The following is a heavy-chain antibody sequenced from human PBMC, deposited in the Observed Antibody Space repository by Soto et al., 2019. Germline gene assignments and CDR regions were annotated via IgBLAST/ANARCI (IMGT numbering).Heavy chain of an antibody. D-gene: IGHD2-2*01. CDR3: ASSYCSSTSCYHGIAVAGTGLLPDY. CDR2: IYPGDSDT. J-gene: IGHJ4*02. CDR1: GYSFTSYW. V-gene: IGHV5-51*01. Sequence: GESLKISCKGSGYSFTSYWIGWVRQMPGKGLEWMGIIYPGDSDTRYSPSFQGQVTISADKSISTAYLQWSSLKASDTAMYYCASSYCSSTSCYHGIAVAGTGLLPDYWGQGTLVTVSS.